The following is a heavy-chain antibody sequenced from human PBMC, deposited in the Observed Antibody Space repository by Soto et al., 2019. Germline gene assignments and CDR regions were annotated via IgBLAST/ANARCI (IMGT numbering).Heavy chain of an antibody. CDR1: GFTFSSYA. V-gene: IGHV3-30-3*01. Sequence: GGSLRLSCAASGFTFSSYAMHWVRQAPGKGLEWVAVISYDGSNKYYADSVKGRFTISRDNSKNTLYLQMNSLRAEDTAVYYCARGPVAGHFDYWRQRTLVTVSS. CDR2: ISYDGSNK. D-gene: IGHD6-19*01. J-gene: IGHJ4*02. CDR3: ARGPVAGHFDY.